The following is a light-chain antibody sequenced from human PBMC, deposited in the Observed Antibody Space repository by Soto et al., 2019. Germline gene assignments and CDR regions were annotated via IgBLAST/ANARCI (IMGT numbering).Light chain of an antibody. CDR2: GAS. Sequence: EIVLTQSPGTLSLSPGERATPSCRASQSVSNNYLAWYQQKPGQAPRLLIYGASNRATGIPDRFSGSGSGTDFTLTISRLEPEDFAVYYCQQYGRSGTFGQGPKVDIK. CDR3: QQYGRSGT. J-gene: IGKJ1*01. CDR1: QSVSNNY. V-gene: IGKV3-20*01.